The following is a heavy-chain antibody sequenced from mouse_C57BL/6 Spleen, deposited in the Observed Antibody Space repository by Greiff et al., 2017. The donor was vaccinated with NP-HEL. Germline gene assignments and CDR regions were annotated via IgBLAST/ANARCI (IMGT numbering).Heavy chain of an antibody. Sequence: EVQLVESGGGLVKPGGSLKLSCAASGFTFSSYAMSWVRQTPEKRLEWVATISDGGSYTYYPDNVKGRFTITRDNAKNNLYLQMSHLKSEDTAMYYCAREWPTIVTTRDAMDYWGQGTSVTVSS. J-gene: IGHJ4*01. CDR2: ISDGGSYT. CDR1: GFTFSSYA. D-gene: IGHD2-5*01. V-gene: IGHV5-4*01. CDR3: AREWPTIVTTRDAMDY.